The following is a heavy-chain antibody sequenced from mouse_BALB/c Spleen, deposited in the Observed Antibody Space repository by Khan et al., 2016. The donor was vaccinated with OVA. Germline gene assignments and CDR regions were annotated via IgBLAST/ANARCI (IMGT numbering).Heavy chain of an antibody. V-gene: IGHV2-6-1*01. CDR3: ARQPYYHYNIMDY. D-gene: IGHD2-10*01. CDR2: IWSDGST. CDR1: GFSLTNYG. Sequence: QVQLKESGPGLVAPSQSLSITCTISGFSLTNYGVHWVRQPPRKGLEWLVVIWSDGSTTYTSALKSRLTVTKDNSKSQVFLEMNSLQTDDTAMYFCARQPYYHYNIMDYWGQGTSVTVSS. J-gene: IGHJ4*01.